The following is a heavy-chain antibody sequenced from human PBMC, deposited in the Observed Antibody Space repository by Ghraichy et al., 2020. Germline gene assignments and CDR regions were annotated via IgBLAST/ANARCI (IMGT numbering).Heavy chain of an antibody. D-gene: IGHD3-22*01. Sequence: SETLSLTCTVSGGSSSSSTYYWGWIRQPPGKGLEWIASMYYGGSTYYNPSLKSRVTISVDTSKNQFSLKLRSVTATDTAVYYCARHGPEHYDRSGNYPVDYWGQGTLVTVSS. CDR3: ARHGPEHYDRSGNYPVDY. CDR1: GGSSSSSTYY. J-gene: IGHJ4*02. V-gene: IGHV4-39*01. CDR2: MYYGGST.